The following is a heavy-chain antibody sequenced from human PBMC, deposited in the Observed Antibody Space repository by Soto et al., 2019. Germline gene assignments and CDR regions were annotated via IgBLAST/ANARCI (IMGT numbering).Heavy chain of an antibody. J-gene: IGHJ6*02. D-gene: IGHD1-1*01. CDR2: IIPILGIA. V-gene: IGHV1-69*08. Sequence: QVQLVQSGAEVKKPGSSVKVSCKASGGTFSSYTISWVRQAPGQGLEWMGRIIPILGIANYAQKFQGRVTITADKSTSTAYKELSSLRSEDTAVYYCARERYNWNDGSHYYGMDVWGQGTTVTVSS. CDR3: ARERYNWNDGSHYYGMDV. CDR1: GGTFSSYT.